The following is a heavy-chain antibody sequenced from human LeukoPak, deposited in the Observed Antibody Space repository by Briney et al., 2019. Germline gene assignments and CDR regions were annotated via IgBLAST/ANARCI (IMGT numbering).Heavy chain of an antibody. V-gene: IGHV3-21*01. J-gene: IGHJ3*02. CDR1: GFTFSSYS. D-gene: IGHD1-14*01. CDR2: ISSSSSYI. CDR3: ARGANRLSGAFDI. Sequence: KPGGSLRLSCAASGFTFSSYSMNWVRQAPGKGLEWVSSISSSSSYIYYADSVKGRFTISRDNAKNSLYLQVNSLRAEDTAVYYCARGANRLSGAFDIWGQGTMVTVSS.